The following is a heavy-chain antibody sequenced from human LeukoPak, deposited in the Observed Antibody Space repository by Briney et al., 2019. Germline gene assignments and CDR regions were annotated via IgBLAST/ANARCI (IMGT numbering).Heavy chain of an antibody. Sequence: SGGSLRLSCAASGFIISRNYMNWVRQAPGKGLEWVSVIYSGGSTFYADSVKGRFTISRDNSKNTLWLQMNSLRAEDTAVYYCARSWDARLNFDYWGQGTLVTVSS. J-gene: IGHJ4*02. CDR1: GFIISRNY. CDR2: IYSGGST. D-gene: IGHD1-26*01. CDR3: ARSWDARLNFDY. V-gene: IGHV3-66*02.